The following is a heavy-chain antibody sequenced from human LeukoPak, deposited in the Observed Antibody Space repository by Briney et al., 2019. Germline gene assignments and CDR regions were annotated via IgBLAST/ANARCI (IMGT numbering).Heavy chain of an antibody. Sequence: GGSLRLSCAASGFTFSSYAMHWVRQAPGKGLEWVAVISYDGSNKYYADSVKGRFTISRDNSKNTPYLQMNSLRAEDTAVYYCARAGGLLWFGDSYYYMDVWGKGTTVTVSS. CDR2: ISYDGSNK. J-gene: IGHJ6*03. CDR1: GFTFSSYA. V-gene: IGHV3-30*01. CDR3: ARAGGLLWFGDSYYYMDV. D-gene: IGHD3-10*01.